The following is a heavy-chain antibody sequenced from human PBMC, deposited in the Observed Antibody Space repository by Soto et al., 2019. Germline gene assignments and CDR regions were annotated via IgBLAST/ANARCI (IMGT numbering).Heavy chain of an antibody. J-gene: IGHJ4*02. CDR1: GDSISGYY. CDR3: ARAGDYGDSDY. Sequence: SETLSLTCTVSGDSISGYYWSWIRQPPGKGLEWIGQIYYSGGTKYNPSLKSRVTISVDTSKSQFSVKLRSVTAADTAVYYCARAGDYGDSDYWGQGTLVTVSS. CDR2: IYYSGGT. V-gene: IGHV4-59*01. D-gene: IGHD4-17*01.